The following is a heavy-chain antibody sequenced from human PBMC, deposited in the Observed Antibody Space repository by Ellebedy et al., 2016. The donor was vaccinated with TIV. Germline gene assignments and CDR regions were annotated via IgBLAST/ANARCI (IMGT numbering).Heavy chain of an antibody. CDR2: FDPEDGET. V-gene: IGHV1-24*01. J-gene: IGHJ4*02. Sequence: ASVKVSXXVSGYTLTKLSMHWVRQAPGKGLEWMGGFDPEDGETIYAQKFQGRVTMTEDTSTDTAYMELSSLRSEDTAVYYCATDRSRWEGGLDYWGQGTLVTVSS. CDR1: GYTLTKLS. CDR3: ATDRSRWEGGLDY. D-gene: IGHD2-15*01.